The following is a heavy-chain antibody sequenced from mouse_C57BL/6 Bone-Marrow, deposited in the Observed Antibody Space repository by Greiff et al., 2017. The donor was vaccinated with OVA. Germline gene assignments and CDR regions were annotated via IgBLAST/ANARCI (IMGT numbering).Heavy chain of an antibody. CDR2: INPNNGGT. Sequence: EVQLQQSGPELVKPGASVKISCKASGYTFTDYYMNWVKQSHGKSLEWIGDINPNNGGTSYNQKFKGKATLTVDKSSSTAYMELRSLTSEDSAVYYCARSYYGSSYYYFDYWGQGTTLTVSS. CDR1: GYTFTDYY. J-gene: IGHJ2*01. CDR3: ARSYYGSSYYYFDY. V-gene: IGHV1-26*01. D-gene: IGHD1-1*01.